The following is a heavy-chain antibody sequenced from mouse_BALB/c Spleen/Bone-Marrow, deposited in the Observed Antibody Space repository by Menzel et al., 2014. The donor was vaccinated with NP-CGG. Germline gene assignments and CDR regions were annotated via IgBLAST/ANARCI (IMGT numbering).Heavy chain of an antibody. Sequence: EVQLQESGGGLVKPGGSLKLSCAASGFTFSDYYMYWVRQTPEKRLEWVATISDGGSYTSYPDSVKGRFTVSRDNAKDNLYLQMSSLKSEDTAFYYCARTYRPYALDYWGQGSSVTVSS. CDR2: ISDGGSYT. J-gene: IGHJ4*01. D-gene: IGHD2-14*01. CDR3: ARTYRPYALDY. CDR1: GFTFSDYY. V-gene: IGHV5-4*02.